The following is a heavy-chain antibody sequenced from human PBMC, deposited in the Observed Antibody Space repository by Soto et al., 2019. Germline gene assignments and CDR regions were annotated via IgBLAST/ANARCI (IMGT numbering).Heavy chain of an antibody. D-gene: IGHD5-18*01. CDR2: IGGYKGNT. CDR1: GYTFTNYG. CDR3: APHTLDTGMPSGY. Sequence: QVQLVQSGAEVREPGASVKVSCKASGYTFTNYGVSWVRQAPGQGLEWMGWIGGYKGNTNYAQKLQGRVTLTTDTSTSTAYMELRSLRSDHTAVYYCAPHTLDTGMPSGYWGQGTLVTVSS. V-gene: IGHV1-18*01. J-gene: IGHJ4*02.